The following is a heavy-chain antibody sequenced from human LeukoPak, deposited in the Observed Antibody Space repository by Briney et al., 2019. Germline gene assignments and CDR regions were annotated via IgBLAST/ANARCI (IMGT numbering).Heavy chain of an antibody. V-gene: IGHV3-30*02. CDR3: AKGRGSGWYAEYFQH. Sequence: GGSLRLSCAASGFTFSSYGMHWVRQAPGKGLEWVAFIRYDGSNKYYADSVKGRFTISRDNSKNTLYLQMNSLRAEDTAVYYCAKGRGSGWYAEYFQHWGQGTLVTVSS. D-gene: IGHD6-19*01. J-gene: IGHJ1*01. CDR1: GFTFSSYG. CDR2: IRYDGSNK.